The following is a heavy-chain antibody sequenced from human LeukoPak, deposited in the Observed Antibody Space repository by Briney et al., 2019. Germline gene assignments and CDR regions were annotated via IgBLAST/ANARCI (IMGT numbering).Heavy chain of an antibody. J-gene: IGHJ4*02. D-gene: IGHD1-1*01. CDR1: GGSISSSSYY. Sequence: SQTLSLTCTVSGGSISSSSYYCGWIRQPPGKGLGWIGSIYYRGTTHYNPSHKSRVTISTGTSKNQFSLKLSSVTAADTAVYYCARRGGYNWNENFDYWGQGTLVTVSS. CDR2: IYYRGTT. V-gene: IGHV4-39*01. CDR3: ARRGGYNWNENFDY.